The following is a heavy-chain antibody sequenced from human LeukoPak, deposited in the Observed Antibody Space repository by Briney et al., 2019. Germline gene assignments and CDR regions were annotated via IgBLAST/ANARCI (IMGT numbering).Heavy chain of an antibody. CDR3: ARGHGSGSTNWFDP. CDR1: GYTFTSYS. J-gene: IGHJ5*02. D-gene: IGHD3-10*01. Sequence: ASVKVSRKSSGYTFTSYSIHWVRQAPGQGLEWMGIINPTDGSASYAQKFQGRVTMTRDMSTSTVYMELRSLRSDDRAVYFCARGHGSGSTNWFDPWGQGTLVTVSS. V-gene: IGHV1-46*01. CDR2: INPTDGSA.